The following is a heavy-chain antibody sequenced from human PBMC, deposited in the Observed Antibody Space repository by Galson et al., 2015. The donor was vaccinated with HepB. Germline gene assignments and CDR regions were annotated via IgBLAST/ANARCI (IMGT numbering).Heavy chain of an antibody. J-gene: IGHJ3*01. Sequence: SLRLSCAASGFTFSDYAMHWVRQAPGKGLEYVSAIRGNGGSTFYSDSVKGRFTTSRDNFKDILYLQMSSLRAEDTAVYYCVQGGYCSGDSCYPSWDDVFDLWGQGTMVIVSS. V-gene: IGHV3-64D*08. CDR2: IRGNGGST. CDR1: GFTFSDYA. CDR3: VQGGYCSGDSCYPSWDDVFDL. D-gene: IGHD2-15*01.